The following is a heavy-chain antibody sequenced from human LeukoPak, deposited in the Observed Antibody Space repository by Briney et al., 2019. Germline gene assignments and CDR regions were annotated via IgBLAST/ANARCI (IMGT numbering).Heavy chain of an antibody. D-gene: IGHD3-3*01. V-gene: IGHV4-39*07. CDR1: GCSISSSSYY. Sequence: PSETLSLTCAVSGCSISSSSYYWGRIRQPPGQGLEWVGCIYYSGSTYYNPFLKSRVTISVDTTKNQSSLKLSSVTAADTAVYYCARGVGKRFLEWLSPKWPYYYYYYMDVWGKGTTVTVSS. CDR3: ARGVGKRFLEWLSPKWPYYYYYYMDV. CDR2: IYYSGST. J-gene: IGHJ6*03.